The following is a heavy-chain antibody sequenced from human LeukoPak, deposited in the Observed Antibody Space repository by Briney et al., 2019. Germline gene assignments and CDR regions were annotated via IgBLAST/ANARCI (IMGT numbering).Heavy chain of an antibody. V-gene: IGHV4-59*01. CDR2: IYYSGST. CDR3: ARDSNGNLGY. Sequence: SETLSLTCAVYGGSFSGYYWSWIRQPPGKGLEWIGYIYYSGSTNYNPSLKSRVTISVDTSKNQFSLKLSSVTAADTAVYYCARDSNGNLGYWSQGTLVTVSS. J-gene: IGHJ4*02. D-gene: IGHD2-8*01. CDR1: GGSFSGYY.